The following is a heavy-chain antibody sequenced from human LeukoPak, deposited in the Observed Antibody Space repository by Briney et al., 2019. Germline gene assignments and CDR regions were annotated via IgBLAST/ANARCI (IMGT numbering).Heavy chain of an antibody. CDR2: IYYSGST. CDR1: GGSISSSSYY. J-gene: IGHJ4*02. CDR3: ARRRSSTSPDY. Sequence: NASETLSLTCTVSGGSISSSSYYWGWIRQPPGKGLEWIGTIYYSGSTYYNPSLKSRVTISVDTSKNQFSLKLSSVTAADTAVYYCARRRSSTSPDYWGQGTLVTVSS. V-gene: IGHV4-39*01. D-gene: IGHD2-2*01.